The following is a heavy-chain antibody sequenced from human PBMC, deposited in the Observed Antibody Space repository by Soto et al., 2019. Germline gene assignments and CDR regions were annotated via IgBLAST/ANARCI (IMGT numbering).Heavy chain of an antibody. CDR3: TTYYYDSSGYYTGTDFDY. CDR1: GFTFSNAW. Sequence: PGGSLRLSCAASGFTFSNAWMSWVRQAPGKGLEWVGRIKSKTDGGTTDYAAPVKGRFTISRDDSKNTLYLQMNSLKTEDTAVYYCTTYYYDSSGYYTGTDFDYWGQGTLVTSPQ. J-gene: IGHJ4*02. V-gene: IGHV3-15*01. D-gene: IGHD3-22*01. CDR2: IKSKTDGGTT.